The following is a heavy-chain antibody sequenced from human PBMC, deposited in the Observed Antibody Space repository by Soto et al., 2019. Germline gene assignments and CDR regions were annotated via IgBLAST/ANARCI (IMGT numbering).Heavy chain of an antibody. CDR2: IIPSFGSA. D-gene: IGHD5-18*01. V-gene: IGHV1-69*13. CDR1: GGTFSSYA. CDR3: ARAGDDSYGSYFDY. J-gene: IGHJ4*02. Sequence: GASVKVSCKASGGTFSSYAISWVRQAPGQGLEWMGGIIPSFGSANYAQKFQGRVTITADESTSTAYMELSSLRSEDTAVYYCARAGDDSYGSYFDYWGQGTLVTVSS.